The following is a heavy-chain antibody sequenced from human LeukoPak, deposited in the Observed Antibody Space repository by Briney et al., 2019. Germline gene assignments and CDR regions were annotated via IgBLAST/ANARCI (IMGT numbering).Heavy chain of an antibody. D-gene: IGHD6-13*01. CDR3: ASGIGAAAGYFDY. CDR1: GFTFSSYG. Sequence: GGSLRLSCAASGFTFSSYGMHWVRQAPGKGLEWVAFIRYDGSNKYYADSVKGRFTISRDNSKNTLYLQMNSLRAEDTAVYYCASGIGAAAGYFDYWGQGTLVTVSS. V-gene: IGHV3-30*02. CDR2: IRYDGSNK. J-gene: IGHJ4*02.